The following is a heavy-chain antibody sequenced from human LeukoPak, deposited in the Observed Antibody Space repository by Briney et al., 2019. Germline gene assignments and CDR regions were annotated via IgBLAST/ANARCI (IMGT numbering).Heavy chain of an antibody. D-gene: IGHD1-26*01. J-gene: IGHJ3*02. V-gene: IGHV3-11*01. CDR2: ITSSGRTT. CDR1: GFSFSDYY. CDR3: ARERSGSYFTFDI. Sequence: GGSLRLSCEASGFSFSDYYISWIRQAPGKGLEWLSYITSSGRTTHYADSVKGRLTISRDNANNSLFLQMKSLRAEDTAIYYCARERSGSYFTFDIWGHGTMLTVSP.